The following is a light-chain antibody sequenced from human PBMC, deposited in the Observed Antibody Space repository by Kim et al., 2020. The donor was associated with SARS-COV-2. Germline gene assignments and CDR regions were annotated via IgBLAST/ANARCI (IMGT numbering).Light chain of an antibody. Sequence: QSVLTQPPSASASLGASVTLTCTLSSGHSNYKVDWYQQRPGKGPRFVMRVGTGGIVGSKGDGIPDRFSVLGSGLNRYLTIKNIQEEDESDYHCGADHGSGSNFVVVFGGGTQLTVL. CDR3: GADHGSGSNFVVV. CDR1: SGHSNYK. J-gene: IGLJ2*01. V-gene: IGLV9-49*01. CDR2: VGTGGIVG.